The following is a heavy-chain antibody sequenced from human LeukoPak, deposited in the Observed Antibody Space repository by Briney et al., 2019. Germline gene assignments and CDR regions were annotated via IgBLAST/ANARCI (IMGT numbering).Heavy chain of an antibody. CDR1: GYTFTSYD. D-gene: IGHD6-19*01. CDR3: ASGASSGWRWFDP. J-gene: IGHJ5*02. Sequence: GASVKVSRKASGYTFTSYDINWVRQATGQGLEWMGWMNPNSGNTGCAQKFQGRVTMTRNTSISTAYMELSSLRSEDTAVYYCASGASSGWRWFDPWGQGTLVTVSS. V-gene: IGHV1-8*01. CDR2: MNPNSGNT.